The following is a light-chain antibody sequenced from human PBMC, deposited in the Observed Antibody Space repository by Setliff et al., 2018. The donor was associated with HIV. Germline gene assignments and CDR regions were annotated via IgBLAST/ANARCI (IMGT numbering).Light chain of an antibody. CDR3: QSYDSNNHVI. CDR1: SGNIATNY. J-gene: IGLJ2*01. Sequence: NFMLTQSHSVSESPGKTVTISCTRSSGNIATNYVQWYQQRPGSSPTTVIYEDSQRPSGVPDRFSGSIDSSSNSASLTISGLKTEDEADYYCQSYDSNNHVIFGGGTKVTVL. CDR2: EDS. V-gene: IGLV6-57*01.